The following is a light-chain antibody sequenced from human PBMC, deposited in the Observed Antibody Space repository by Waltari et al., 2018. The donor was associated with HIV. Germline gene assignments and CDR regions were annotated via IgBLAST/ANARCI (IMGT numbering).Light chain of an antibody. Sequence: NFMLTQPHSVSESPGKTVTISCTRSSGSIASNYVQWYQQRPGSAPTTVIAEDNQRPSGVPDQFSGSIDTSSNSASLSISGLKTEDEADYYCQSYDSSNVVFGGGTKLTVL. CDR3: QSYDSSNVV. CDR2: EDN. CDR1: SGSIASNY. J-gene: IGLJ2*01. V-gene: IGLV6-57*03.